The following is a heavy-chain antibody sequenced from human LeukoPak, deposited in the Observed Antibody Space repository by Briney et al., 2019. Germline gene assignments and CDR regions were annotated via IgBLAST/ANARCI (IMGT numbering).Heavy chain of an antibody. D-gene: IGHD3-3*01. CDR1: GGTFSSYA. CDR3: ARGTFGVVINNWFDP. V-gene: IGHV1-69*13. J-gene: IGHJ5*02. CDR2: IIPILGTA. Sequence: SVKVSCKASGGTFSSYAISWVRQAPGQGLEWMGGIIPILGTANYAQKFQGRVTITADESTSTAYMELSSLRSEDTAAYYCARGTFGVVINNWFDPWGQGTLVTVSS.